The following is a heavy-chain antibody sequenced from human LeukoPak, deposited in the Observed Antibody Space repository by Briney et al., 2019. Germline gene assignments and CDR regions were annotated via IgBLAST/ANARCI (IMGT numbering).Heavy chain of an antibody. CDR2: ISGSGGST. CDR3: LGNWC. Sequence: GGSLRLSCAASGFTFSSSTMGWVSQAPGKGLEWVSSISGSGGSTYYADSVKGRFTVSRDNSKNTLYLHMNSLTFEDTAVYYCLGNWCWGQGTLVTVSS. CDR1: GFTFSSST. D-gene: IGHD1-20*01. V-gene: IGHV3-23*01. J-gene: IGHJ4*02.